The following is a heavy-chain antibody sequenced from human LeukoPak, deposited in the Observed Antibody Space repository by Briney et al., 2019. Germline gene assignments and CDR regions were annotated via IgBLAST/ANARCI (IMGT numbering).Heavy chain of an antibody. D-gene: IGHD3-9*01. V-gene: IGHV1-69*06. J-gene: IGHJ4*02. Sequence: SVKVSCKASGGTFSSYAISWVRQAPGQGLEWMGGIIPIFGTANYAQKFQGRVTITADKSTSSAYMELSSLRSEDTAVYYCARAHYDILTGYYPFDYWGQGTLVTVSS. CDR1: GGTFSSYA. CDR3: ARAHYDILTGYYPFDY. CDR2: IIPIFGTA.